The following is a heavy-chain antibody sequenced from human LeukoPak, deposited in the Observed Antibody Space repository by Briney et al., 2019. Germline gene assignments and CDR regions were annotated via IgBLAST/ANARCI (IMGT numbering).Heavy chain of an antibody. CDR2: ISVSGGST. D-gene: IGHD3-10*01. Sequence: GGSLRLSWAAPGFTFSGYAMSWVRQAPGKGLDWASPISVSGGSTYYADSVKGRFTISRDNSKNTLYLQMNSLRAEDTAVYYCAKDRSSGRLYYYYGMDVWGQGTTVTVSS. J-gene: IGHJ6*02. V-gene: IGHV3-23*01. CDR3: AKDRSSGRLYYYYGMDV. CDR1: GFTFSGYA.